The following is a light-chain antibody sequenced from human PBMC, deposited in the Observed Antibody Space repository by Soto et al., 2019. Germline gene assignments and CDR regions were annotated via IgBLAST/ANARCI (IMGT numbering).Light chain of an antibody. CDR1: EGISNF. CDR3: QNYNSVPYT. V-gene: IGKV1-27*01. Sequence: DIQMTQYPSSLSASVGDRVTITCRASEGISNFLVWYQQKPGKDPKLLIYVASTLQSGVPSRFSGSGSGTEFTLTISSLQPEDVATYYCQNYNSVPYTFGGGTKVEI. CDR2: VAS. J-gene: IGKJ4*01.